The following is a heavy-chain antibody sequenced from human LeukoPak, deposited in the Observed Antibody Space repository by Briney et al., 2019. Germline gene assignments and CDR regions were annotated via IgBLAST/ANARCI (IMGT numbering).Heavy chain of an antibody. CDR3: ARDQEGFDY. Sequence: ASVKVSCKASGYTFTSYYMHWVRQAPGQGLEWMGMIYPRDGSTSYAQKFQGRVTVTRDTSTSTVHMELSGLRSEDTAVYYCARDQEGFDYWGQGTLVTVSS. CDR1: GYTFTSYY. J-gene: IGHJ4*02. CDR2: IYPRDGST. V-gene: IGHV1-46*01.